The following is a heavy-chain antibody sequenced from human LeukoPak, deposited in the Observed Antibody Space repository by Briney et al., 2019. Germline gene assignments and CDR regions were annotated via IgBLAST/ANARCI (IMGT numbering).Heavy chain of an antibody. V-gene: IGHV1-69*05. CDR3: AAGSRDGYNKKYNWFDP. D-gene: IGHD5-24*01. CDR2: IIPIFGTE. J-gene: IGHJ5*02. Sequence: SVKVSCNASGGTFSSYGITWVRQAPGQGLEWMGGIIPIFGTENYAQKFQGRVTITTDESTSTAYMELSSLRSEDTAVHYCAAGSRDGYNKKYNWFDPWGQGTLVTVSS. CDR1: GGTFSSYG.